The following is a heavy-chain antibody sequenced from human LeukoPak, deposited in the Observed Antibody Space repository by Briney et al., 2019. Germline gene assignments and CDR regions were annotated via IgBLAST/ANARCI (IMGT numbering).Heavy chain of an antibody. D-gene: IGHD1-26*01. CDR3: ARDAAFWEPTKHYYYYYMDV. V-gene: IGHV1-69*13. J-gene: IGHJ6*03. CDR1: GGTFSSYA. CDR2: IIPIFGTA. Sequence: ASVKVSCKASGGTFSSYAISWVRQAPGQGLEWMGGIIPIFGTANYGQKFQGRVTIIADESTSTAYMELSSLRSEDTAVYYCARDAAFWEPTKHYYYYYMDVWGKGTTVTVSS.